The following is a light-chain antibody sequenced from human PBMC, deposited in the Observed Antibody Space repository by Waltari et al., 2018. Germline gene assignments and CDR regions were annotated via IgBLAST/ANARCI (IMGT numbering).Light chain of an antibody. Sequence: DSLLTQSPGTLSFTPGERATLSCRASQNVRRDYLAWYQHKPGQAPRLLIFGASRRATGIPERFSGTGSGTDFTLTISRLEPEDFALYYCQHYGSSLWTFGQGTKVEIK. V-gene: IGKV3-20*01. CDR3: QHYGSSLWT. CDR2: GAS. CDR1: QNVRRDY. J-gene: IGKJ1*01.